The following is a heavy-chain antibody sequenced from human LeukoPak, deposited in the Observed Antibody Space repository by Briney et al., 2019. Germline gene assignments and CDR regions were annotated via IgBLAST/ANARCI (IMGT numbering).Heavy chain of an antibody. CDR2: IRSKAYGGTT. J-gene: IGHJ4*02. CDR1: GFTFGDYA. V-gene: IGHV3-49*04. Sequence: AGGSLRLSCTASGFTFGDYAMTWVRQAPGKGLEWVGFIRSKAYGGTTEYAASVKGRFTISRDDSKSIAYLQMNSLRAEDTAVYYCAKDLGSGWFVEGIDYWGQGTLVTVSS. CDR3: AKDLGSGWFVEGIDY. D-gene: IGHD6-19*01.